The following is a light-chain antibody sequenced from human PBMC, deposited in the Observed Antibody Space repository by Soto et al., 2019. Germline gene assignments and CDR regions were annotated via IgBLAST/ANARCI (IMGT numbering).Light chain of an antibody. CDR1: SSNIGSNT. V-gene: IGLV1-44*01. Sequence: QSVLTQPPSASGTPGQRVTIPCSGCSSNIGSNTVNWYQQLQGTAPKLLIYNNNQRPTRVPDRFSDSKAGNSASLDNSEPQSEEEADSYYAAWDDSLNGLVFGNGPTVTVL. J-gene: IGLJ1*01. CDR3: AAWDDSLNGLV. CDR2: NNN.